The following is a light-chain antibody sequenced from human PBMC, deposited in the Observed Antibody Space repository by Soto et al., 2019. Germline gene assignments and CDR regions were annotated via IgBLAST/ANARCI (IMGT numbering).Light chain of an antibody. CDR2: SNN. V-gene: IGLV1-44*01. J-gene: IGLJ3*02. Sequence: QSVLTQPPSASGTPGQRVIISCSGSSSNFGGNTANWYQQFPGTAPKVLIYSNNQRPSGVSDRFSGSKSGSTASLAISGLRSEDEADYYCVSWDNSLGGRVFGGGTQLTVL. CDR3: VSWDNSLGGRV. CDR1: SSNFGGNT.